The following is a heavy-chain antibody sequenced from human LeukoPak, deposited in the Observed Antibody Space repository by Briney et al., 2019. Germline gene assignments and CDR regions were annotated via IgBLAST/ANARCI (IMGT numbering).Heavy chain of an antibody. CDR1: GHTFTSYY. D-gene: IGHD3-10*01. CDR3: ARGNPIMYYYGSGRGQNWFDP. Sequence: ASVKVSCKASGHTFTSYYMHWVRQAPGQGLEWMGIINPSGGSTSYAQKFQGRVTMTRDMSTSTVYMELSSLRSEDTAVYYCARGNPIMYYYGSGRGQNWFDPWGQGSLVTVSS. CDR2: INPSGGST. J-gene: IGHJ5*02. V-gene: IGHV1-46*01.